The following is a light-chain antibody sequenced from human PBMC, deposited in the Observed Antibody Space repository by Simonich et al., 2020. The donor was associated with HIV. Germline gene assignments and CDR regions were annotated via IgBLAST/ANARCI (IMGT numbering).Light chain of an antibody. CDR1: QSVSSY. J-gene: IGKJ2*01. Sequence: EIVLTQSPATLCLSPGERAALPCTASQSVSSYLAWYQQKPGQAPRLLIYDASNRATGIPAMFSGSGSGTDFTLTISSLEPEDFAVYYCQQRSYWMYTFGQGTKLEIK. CDR2: DAS. CDR3: QQRSYWMYT. V-gene: IGKV3-11*01.